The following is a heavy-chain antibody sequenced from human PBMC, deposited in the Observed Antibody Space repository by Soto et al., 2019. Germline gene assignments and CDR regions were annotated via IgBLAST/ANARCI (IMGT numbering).Heavy chain of an antibody. V-gene: IGHV4-4*07. CDR2: IYTSGSS. CDR1: GGSISRYY. D-gene: IGHD3-22*01. J-gene: IGHJ4*02. Sequence: SETLSLTCTVSGGSISRYYWSWMRQPAGKGLAWSGRIYTSGSSNYNPTLKSRATMSVDTSQTQFFLKRSSVTAADTAIYYCARDSSGYFYLFAYGGQGTLVTVSS. CDR3: ARDSSGYFYLFAY.